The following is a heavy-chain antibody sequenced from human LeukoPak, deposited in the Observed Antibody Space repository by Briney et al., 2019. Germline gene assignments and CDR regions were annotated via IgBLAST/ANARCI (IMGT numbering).Heavy chain of an antibody. CDR3: AKDSKIVGATFRSYHFMDV. CDR1: GFTFSSYS. Sequence: GGSLRLSCAASGFTFSSYSMNWVRQAPGKGLEWVSSISSSSNYIYYADSVKGRFTISRDNAKNTLYLQMNSLRVEDTAVYYCAKDSKIVGATFRSYHFMDVWGKGTAVTVSS. CDR2: ISSSSNYI. D-gene: IGHD1-26*01. V-gene: IGHV3-21*04. J-gene: IGHJ6*03.